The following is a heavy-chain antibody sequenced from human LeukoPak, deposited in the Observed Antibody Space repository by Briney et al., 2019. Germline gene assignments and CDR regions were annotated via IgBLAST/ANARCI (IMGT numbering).Heavy chain of an antibody. CDR3: AKGKINHEGAFDI. V-gene: IGHV3-23*01. Sequence: GGSLRLSCAASGFSFSCYAMSWVRQAPGKGLEWVTGFTDSFSGSGGSTQYADSVKGRFTISRDNSKNTLYLQMNSLRAEDTAVYYCAKGKINHEGAFDIWGQGTMVTVSS. CDR2: FTDSFSGSGGST. J-gene: IGHJ3*02. CDR1: GFSFSCYA.